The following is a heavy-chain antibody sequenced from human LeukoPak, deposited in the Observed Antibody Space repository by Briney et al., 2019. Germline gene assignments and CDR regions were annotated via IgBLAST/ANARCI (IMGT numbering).Heavy chain of an antibody. D-gene: IGHD5-18*01. V-gene: IGHV3-21*01. J-gene: IGHJ3*02. Sequence: GGSLRLSCAASGFTFSSYSMNWVRQAPGKGLEWVSSISSSSSYIYYTDSLKGRFTISRDNAKNSLYLQMNSLRAEDTAVYYCTRPSSRYSYGLDDAFDIWGQGTMVTVSS. CDR1: GFTFSSYS. CDR2: ISSSSSYI. CDR3: TRPSSRYSYGLDDAFDI.